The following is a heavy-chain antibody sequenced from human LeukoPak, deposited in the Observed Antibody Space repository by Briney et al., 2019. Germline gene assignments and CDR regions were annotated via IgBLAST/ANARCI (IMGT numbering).Heavy chain of an antibody. V-gene: IGHV3-48*04. CDR3: ARDYTYRHDYGDYRNFDY. D-gene: IGHD4-17*01. CDR2: ISSSSSTI. CDR1: GFTFSSYW. J-gene: IGHJ4*02. Sequence: PGGSLRLSCAASGFTFSSYWMNWVRQAPGKGLEWVSYISSSSSTIYYADSVKGRFTISRDNAKNSLYLQMNSLRAEDTAVYYCARDYTYRHDYGDYRNFDYWGQGTLVTVSS.